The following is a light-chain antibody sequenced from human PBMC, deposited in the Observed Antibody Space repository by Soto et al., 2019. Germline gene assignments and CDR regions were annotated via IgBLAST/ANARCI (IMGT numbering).Light chain of an antibody. Sequence: DIQMTQSPSSLSASVGDRVTITCRSSQGIRNGLGWYQQKPGKAPKRLIYAASSLQSGVPSRFSGSGSGTEFTLTISSLQPEDFATYYFLQHNSYPRTFGQGTKVEIK. V-gene: IGKV1-17*01. CDR2: AAS. CDR3: LQHNSYPRT. CDR1: QGIRNG. J-gene: IGKJ1*01.